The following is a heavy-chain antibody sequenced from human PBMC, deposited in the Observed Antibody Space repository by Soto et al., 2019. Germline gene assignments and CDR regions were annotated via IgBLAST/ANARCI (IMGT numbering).Heavy chain of an antibody. J-gene: IGHJ4*02. V-gene: IGHV3-74*01. D-gene: IGHD3-22*01. CDR1: GFTFSGHW. CDR2: ISSDGSSA. Sequence: GGSLRLSCAASGFTFSGHWMHWVRQAPGKGLVWVSRISSDGSSADYADSVKGRFTISRDNTKNTLYLQMNSLRAEDTALYYCARDWDYDSSGYYPGYWGQGTLVTVSS. CDR3: ARDWDYDSSGYYPGY.